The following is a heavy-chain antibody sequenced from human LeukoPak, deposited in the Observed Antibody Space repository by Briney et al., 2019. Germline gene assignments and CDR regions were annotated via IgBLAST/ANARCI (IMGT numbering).Heavy chain of an antibody. V-gene: IGHV4-30-2*01. J-gene: IGHJ4*02. CDR3: ARVSSNYYDSTPKLGCFDY. CDR2: IFYNGTT. Sequence: SETLSLTCGVSGDSMNSGGYSWNWIRQPPGKSLEWIGYIFYNGTTYYNPSLKSRVTISVDWSKNQFSLKLSSVTAADTAVYYCARVSSNYYDSTPKLGCFDYWGQGTLVTVSS. CDR1: GDSMNSGGYS. D-gene: IGHD3-22*01.